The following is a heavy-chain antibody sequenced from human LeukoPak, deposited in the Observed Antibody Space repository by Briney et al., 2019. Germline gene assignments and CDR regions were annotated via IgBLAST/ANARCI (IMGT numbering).Heavy chain of an antibody. V-gene: IGHV4-31*03. CDR1: GGSISSGGYY. CDR2: IYYSGST. Sequence: SETLSLTCTVSGGSISSGGYYWSWIRQHPGKGLEWIGYIYYSGSTYYNPSLKSRVTISVDTSKNQFSLKLSSVTAADTAVYYCARTPGITIFGVVYYYGMDVWGQGTTVTVSS. CDR3: ARTPGITIFGVVYYYGMDV. J-gene: IGHJ6*02. D-gene: IGHD3-3*01.